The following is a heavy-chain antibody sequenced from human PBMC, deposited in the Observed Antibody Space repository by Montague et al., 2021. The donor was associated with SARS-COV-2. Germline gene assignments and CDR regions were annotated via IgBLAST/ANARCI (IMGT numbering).Heavy chain of an antibody. V-gene: IGHV4-39*01. J-gene: IGHJ4*02. CDR2: IYHPGTT. CDR1: GGSIISPMYY. CDR3: ARRSSGGARYDF. Sequence: SETLSLTCTVSGGSIISPMYYWGWIRQSPGKQLEWVGSIYHPGTTYYNPSLKSRVTISIDTSKNQFHLALTSATAADTAVYYCARRSSGGARYDFWGQGTLVAVS. D-gene: IGHD2-15*01.